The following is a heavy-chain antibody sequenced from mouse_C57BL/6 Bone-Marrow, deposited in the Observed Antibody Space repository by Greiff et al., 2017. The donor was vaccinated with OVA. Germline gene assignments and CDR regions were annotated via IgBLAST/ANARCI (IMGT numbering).Heavy chain of an antibody. CDR2: ISSGGDYI. CDR1: GFTFSSYA. CDR3: TRAYGSSYEFAY. V-gene: IGHV5-9-1*02. Sequence: EVKLMESGGGLVKPGGSLKLSCAASGFTFSSYAMSWVRQTPEKRLEWVAYISSGGDYIYYADTVKGRFTISRDNARNTLYLQMSSLKSEDTAMYYCTRAYGSSYEFAYWGQGTLVTVSA. J-gene: IGHJ3*01. D-gene: IGHD1-1*01.